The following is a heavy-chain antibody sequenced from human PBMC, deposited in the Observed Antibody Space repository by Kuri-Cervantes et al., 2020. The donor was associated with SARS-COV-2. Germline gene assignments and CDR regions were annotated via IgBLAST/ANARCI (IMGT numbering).Heavy chain of an antibody. Sequence: QTLSLLCAVSGGFISSGGYSWSWIRQPPGKVLEWIGYIYHSGSTYYNPSLKSRVTISVDKSKNHLSLRLTSVTAADTAVYYCARTTGDAYRIFDFWGQGTLVTVSS. D-gene: IGHD5-24*01. CDR1: GGFISSGGYS. CDR3: ARTTGDAYRIFDF. CDR2: IYHSGST. V-gene: IGHV4-30-2*01. J-gene: IGHJ4*02.